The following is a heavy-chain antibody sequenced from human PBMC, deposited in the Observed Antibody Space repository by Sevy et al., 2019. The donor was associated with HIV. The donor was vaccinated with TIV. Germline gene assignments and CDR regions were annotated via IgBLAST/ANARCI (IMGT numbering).Heavy chain of an antibody. V-gene: IGHV3-30*18. CDR2: ISYDGNYR. CDR1: GFTFSTYD. CDR3: AKNRPPGGSYFSRHGMDV. D-gene: IGHD1-26*01. J-gene: IGHJ6*02. Sequence: GESLKISCTASGFTFSTYDIHWVRQAPGKGLEWVAIISYDGNYRYYSDSVRGRFSMSRDNSKNTAYLQMSGLSVEDTAVYYCAKNRPPGGSYFSRHGMDVWGRGTTVTVSS.